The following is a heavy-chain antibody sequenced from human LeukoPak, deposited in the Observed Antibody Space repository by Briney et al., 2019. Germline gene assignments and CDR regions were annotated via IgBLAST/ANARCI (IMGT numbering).Heavy chain of an antibody. CDR2: ISHDGTT. Sequence: SETLSLTCGVSGGPIDITNYWSWVRQDPGKGLEWIGEISHDGTTNYNPSLRSRVAMSLDRANNQFSLTLTSVTAADTAVYYCTRENRPFCPFAYWGQGVLVTVSS. D-gene: IGHD2/OR15-2a*01. CDR3: TRENRPFCPFAY. J-gene: IGHJ4*02. V-gene: IGHV4-4*02. CDR1: GGPIDITNY.